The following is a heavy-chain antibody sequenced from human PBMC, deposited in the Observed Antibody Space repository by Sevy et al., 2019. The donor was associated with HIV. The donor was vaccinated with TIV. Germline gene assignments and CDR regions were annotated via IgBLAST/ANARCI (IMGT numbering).Heavy chain of an antibody. CDR1: GYTFTGYY. CDR2: INPNSGGT. D-gene: IGHD4-17*01. V-gene: IGHV1-2*02. J-gene: IGHJ4*02. CDR3: ATELNTVVTASREYFDY. Sequence: ASVKVSCKASGYTFTGYYMHWVRQAPGQGLEWMGWINPNSGGTNYAQKFQGRVTMTRDTSISTAYMELSRLRSDDTAVYYCATELNTVVTASREYFDYWGQGTLVTVSS.